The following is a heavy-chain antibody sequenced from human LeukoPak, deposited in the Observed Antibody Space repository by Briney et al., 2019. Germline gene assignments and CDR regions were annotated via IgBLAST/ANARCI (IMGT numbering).Heavy chain of an antibody. V-gene: IGHV3-43D*03. Sequence: GGSLRLSCAASGFTFDDHAMHWVRQAPGKGLEWVSLISWDSTTTYYADSVKGRFTISRENSKNSLYLQMNSLRAEDTAVYYCAKDIRESSYQFDYWGQGTLVTVSS. CDR3: AKDIRESSYQFDY. CDR2: ISWDSTTT. CDR1: GFTFDDHA. D-gene: IGHD6-13*01. J-gene: IGHJ4*02.